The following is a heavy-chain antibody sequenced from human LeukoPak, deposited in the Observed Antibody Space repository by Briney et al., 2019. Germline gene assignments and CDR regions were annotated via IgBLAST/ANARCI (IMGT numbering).Heavy chain of an antibody. V-gene: IGHV3-48*01. CDR3: ARTYSPFDY. D-gene: IGHD2-15*01. CDR2: ISSSGSTI. CDR1: GFTFSSYS. J-gene: IGHJ4*02. Sequence: GGSLRLSCAASGFTFSSYSMNWVRQAPGKGLEWVSYISSSGSTIYYADSVKGRFTISRDNSKNTLYLQMNSLRAEDTAVYYCARTYSPFDYWGQGTLVTVSS.